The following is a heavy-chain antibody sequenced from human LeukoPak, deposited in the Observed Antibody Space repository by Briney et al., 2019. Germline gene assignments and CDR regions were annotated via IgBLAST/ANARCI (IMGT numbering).Heavy chain of an antibody. D-gene: IGHD6-6*01. V-gene: IGHV1-2*02. CDR3: ARAGAIGARPTVDY. J-gene: IGHJ4*02. CDR2: INANSGGT. CDR1: GYTFSGSY. Sequence: GASVKVSCKASGYTFSGSYMLWVRQAPGQGLEWMGWINANSGGTNYAQKFQGRVTLTRDTSISTAYMELSSLRSDDTAMYYCARAGAIGARPTVDYWGQGTLVTISS.